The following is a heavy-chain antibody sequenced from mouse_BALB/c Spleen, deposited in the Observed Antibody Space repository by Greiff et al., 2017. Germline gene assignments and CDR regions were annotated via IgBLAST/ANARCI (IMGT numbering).Heavy chain of an antibody. J-gene: IGHJ4*01. V-gene: IGHV5-6-5*01. Sequence: EVQLQQSGGGLVKPGGSLKLSCAASGFTFSSYAMSWVRQTPGKRLEWVASISSGGSTYYPNSVKGRFTISRDNARNILYLQMSSLRSEDTAMYYGVLTLGGYYAMDYWGQGTSVTVSS. D-gene: IGHD3-1*01. CDR2: ISSGGST. CDR3: VLTLGGYYAMDY. CDR1: GFTFSSYA.